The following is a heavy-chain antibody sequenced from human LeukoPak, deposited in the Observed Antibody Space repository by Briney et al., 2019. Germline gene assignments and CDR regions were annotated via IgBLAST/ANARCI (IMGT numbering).Heavy chain of an antibody. V-gene: IGHV3-33*01. CDR2: IWYDGSNK. CDR3: ARSDSVSYYDTLMDY. CDR1: GFTFSSYG. D-gene: IGHD1-26*01. J-gene: IGHJ4*02. Sequence: PGGSLRLSCAASGFTFSSYGMHWVRQAPGKGLEWVAVIWYDGSNKYYADSVKGRFTISRDNSKNTLYLQMNSLRAEDTAVYYCARSDSVSYYDTLMDYWGQGTLVTVSS.